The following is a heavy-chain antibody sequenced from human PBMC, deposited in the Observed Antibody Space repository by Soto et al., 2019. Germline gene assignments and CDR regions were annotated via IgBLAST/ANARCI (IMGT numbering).Heavy chain of an antibody. J-gene: IGHJ5*02. CDR2: IYYSGST. Sequence: PSETLSLTCAVSGGSISSYYWSWIRQPPGKGLEWIGYIYYSGSTNYNPSLKSRVTISVDTSKNQFSLKLSSVTAADTAVYYCARRYCSSTSCYNLFDPWGQGSLVTVSS. V-gene: IGHV4-59*08. CDR3: ARRYCSSTSCYNLFDP. D-gene: IGHD2-2*01. CDR1: GGSISSYY.